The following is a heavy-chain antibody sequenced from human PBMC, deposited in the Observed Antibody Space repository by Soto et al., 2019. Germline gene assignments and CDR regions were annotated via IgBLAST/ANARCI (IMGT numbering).Heavy chain of an antibody. J-gene: IGHJ4*02. CDR3: ARSHSDSSGYSLGGFDY. Sequence: QVQLVQSGAEVKKPGASVKVSCKASGYTFTSYYMHWVRQAPGQGLEWMGLINPSGGSTSYAQKFQGGVTMTRDTSTSTVYMELSSLRSEDTAVYYCARSHSDSSGYSLGGFDYWGQGTLVTVSS. D-gene: IGHD3-22*01. V-gene: IGHV1-46*01. CDR2: INPSGGST. CDR1: GYTFTSYY.